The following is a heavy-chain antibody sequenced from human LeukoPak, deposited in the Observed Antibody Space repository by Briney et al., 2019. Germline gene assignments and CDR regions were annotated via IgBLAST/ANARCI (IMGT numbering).Heavy chain of an antibody. Sequence: KPSETLSLTCTVSGASINTTGFYWGWVRQPPGKGLEWIGALYFSGTTYTNPSLKSRLTLSVDTSKNQFSLRLNSVTAADTAVYYCAKLDSWGLGTLVTVSS. V-gene: IGHV4-39*01. CDR2: LYFSGTT. CDR3: AKLDS. J-gene: IGHJ4*02. CDR1: GASINTTGFY.